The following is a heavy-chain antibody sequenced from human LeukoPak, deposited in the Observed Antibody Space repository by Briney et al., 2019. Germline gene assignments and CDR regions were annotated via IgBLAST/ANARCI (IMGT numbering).Heavy chain of an antibody. D-gene: IGHD6-19*01. CDR3: ARDGIAVAGTEWGC. Sequence: GGSLRLSCAASGFTFSSYWMSWVRQAPGKGLEWVANIKQDGSEKYYVDSVKGRFTISRDNAKNSLYLQMNSLRAEDTAVYYCARDGIAVAGTEWGCWGQGTLVTVSS. CDR2: IKQDGSEK. CDR1: GFTFSSYW. J-gene: IGHJ4*02. V-gene: IGHV3-7*01.